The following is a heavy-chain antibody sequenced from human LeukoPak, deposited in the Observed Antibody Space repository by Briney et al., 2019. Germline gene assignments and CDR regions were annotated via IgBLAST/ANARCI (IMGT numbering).Heavy chain of an antibody. V-gene: IGHV4-59*01. CDR3: ARDYSTRYFDS. CDR1: GGSISSYY. Sequence: TPSETLSLTCTVSGGSISSYYWSWLRQPPGEGLEWIGYIYYSGSTKYNPSLKSRVTISVDTSKNQFSLKLSSVTAADTAVYYCARDYSTRYFDSWGQGTLVTVSS. D-gene: IGHD2-21*01. J-gene: IGHJ4*02. CDR2: IYYSGST.